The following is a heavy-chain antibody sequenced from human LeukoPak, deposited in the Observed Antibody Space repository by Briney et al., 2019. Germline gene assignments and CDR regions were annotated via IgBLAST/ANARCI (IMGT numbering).Heavy chain of an antibody. D-gene: IGHD2-15*01. Sequence: SQTLSLTCAISGDTVSSNSAAWNWIRQSPSRGLEWLGRTYYRSKWYSDYAVSVKSRITINPDTSKNQFSLQLNSVTPEDTAVYYCARGPQVVGYHYIDEWGKGTTVTVSS. CDR1: GDTVSSNSAA. J-gene: IGHJ6*03. V-gene: IGHV6-1*01. CDR2: TYYRSKWYS. CDR3: ARGPQVVGYHYIDE.